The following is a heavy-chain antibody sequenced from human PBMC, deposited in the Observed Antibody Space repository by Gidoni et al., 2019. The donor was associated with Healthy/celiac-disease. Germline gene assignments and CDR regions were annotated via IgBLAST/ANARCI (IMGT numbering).Heavy chain of an antibody. Sequence: EVQLVESGGGLVQPGGSLRLSCAASGFTFSSYSMTWVRQAPGKGLEWVSYISSSSSTIYYADSVKGRFTISRDNAKNSLYLQMNSLRDEDTAVYYCARDELGYYYDSSGYDAFDIWGQGTMVTVSS. CDR1: GFTFSSYS. D-gene: IGHD3-22*01. J-gene: IGHJ3*02. V-gene: IGHV3-48*02. CDR3: ARDELGYYYDSSGYDAFDI. CDR2: ISSSSSTI.